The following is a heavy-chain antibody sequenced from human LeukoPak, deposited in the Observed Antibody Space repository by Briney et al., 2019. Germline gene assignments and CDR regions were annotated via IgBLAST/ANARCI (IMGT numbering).Heavy chain of an antibody. CDR3: ARERGQLWLRGGDWFDP. D-gene: IGHD5-18*01. CDR1: GFTFSSYW. Sequence: GGSLRLSCAASGFTFSSYWMSWVRQAPGKGLEWVANIKQDGSEKYYVDSVEGRFTISRDNAKNSLYLQMNSLRAEDTAVYYCARERGQLWLRGGDWFDPWGQGTLVTVSS. J-gene: IGHJ5*02. V-gene: IGHV3-7*01. CDR2: IKQDGSEK.